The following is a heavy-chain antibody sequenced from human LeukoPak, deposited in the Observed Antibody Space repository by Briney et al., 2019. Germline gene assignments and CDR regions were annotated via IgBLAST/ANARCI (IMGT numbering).Heavy chain of an antibody. V-gene: IGHV3-21*01. CDR2: ISSSSSYI. J-gene: IGHJ1*01. Sequence: GGSLRLSCAASGFTFSSYSMNWVRQAPGKGLEWVSSISSSSSYIYYADSVKGRFTISRDNAKNSLYLQMNSLRAEDTAVYYCARPHYDFWSGSRAEYFQHWGQGTLVTVSS. CDR1: GFTFSSYS. CDR3: ARPHYDFWSGSRAEYFQH. D-gene: IGHD3-3*01.